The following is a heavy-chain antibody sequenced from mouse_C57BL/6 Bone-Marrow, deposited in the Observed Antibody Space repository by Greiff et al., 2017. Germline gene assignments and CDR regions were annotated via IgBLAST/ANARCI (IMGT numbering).Heavy chain of an antibody. CDR1: GYTFTDYE. J-gene: IGHJ1*03. V-gene: IGHV1-15*01. CDR2: IDPETGGT. D-gene: IGHD1-1*01. Sequence: QVQLKQSGAELVRPGASVTLSCKASGYTFTDYEMHWVKQTPVHGLEWIGAIDPETGGTAYNQKFKGKAILTADKSSSTAYMELRSLTSEDSAVYYCTFITTVVFWDFDVWGTGTTVTVSS. CDR3: TFITTVVFWDFDV.